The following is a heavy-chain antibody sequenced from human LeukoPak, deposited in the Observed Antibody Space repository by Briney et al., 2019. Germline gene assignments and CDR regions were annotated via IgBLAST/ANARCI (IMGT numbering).Heavy chain of an antibody. D-gene: IGHD4-11*01. CDR2: INGGGVNT. CDR1: GFTFSSYA. Sequence: GGSLRLSCAASGFTFSSYAMSWVRQAPGKGLEWVSTINGGGVNTHYADSVGGRFTISRDNSRNTLFLQMNSLRDEDTAVYYCAKDLYSNYGPADYWGQGNLVTVSS. V-gene: IGHV3-23*01. J-gene: IGHJ4*02. CDR3: AKDLYSNYGPADY.